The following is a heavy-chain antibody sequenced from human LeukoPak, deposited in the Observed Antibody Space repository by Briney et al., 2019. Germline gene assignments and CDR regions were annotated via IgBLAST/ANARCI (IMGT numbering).Heavy chain of an antibody. V-gene: IGHV4-38-2*01. CDR1: GYSISSGYY. Sequence: SETLSLTCAVSGYSISSGYYWGWIRQPPGKGLEWIGSIYHSGSTYYSPSLKSRVTISVDTSKNQFSLKLSSVTAADTAVYYCARHRDSGYDYYYYYMDVWGKGTTVTVSS. J-gene: IGHJ6*03. CDR2: IYHSGST. D-gene: IGHD5-12*01. CDR3: ARHRDSGYDYYYYYMDV.